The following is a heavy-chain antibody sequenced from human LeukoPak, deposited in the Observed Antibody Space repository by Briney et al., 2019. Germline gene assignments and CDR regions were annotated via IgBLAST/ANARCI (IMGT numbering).Heavy chain of an antibody. Sequence: QSGGSLRLSCAASGFTFSNYWMIWVGQAPGKGLEWVANINQAGSEKYYVDSVEGRFTISRDNAKNSLFLQMNSLRAEDTAVYFCARDHSEPGVILDSWGQGSLVTVSS. CDR2: INQAGSEK. J-gene: IGHJ4*02. CDR3: ARDHSEPGVILDS. CDR1: GFTFSNYW. D-gene: IGHD1-14*01. V-gene: IGHV3-7*05.